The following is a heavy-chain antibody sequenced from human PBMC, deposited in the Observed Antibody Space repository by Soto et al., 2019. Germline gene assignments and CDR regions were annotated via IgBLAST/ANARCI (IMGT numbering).Heavy chain of an antibody. CDR1: GCPVHYSS. J-gene: IGHJ4*02. CDR3: AKDRLAGNFDY. CDR2: IMNTCGCT. V-gene: IGHV3-23*01. Sequence: EAVIVRWAAPGCPVHYSSPYGVRQVQKLGLEWVATIMNTCGCTYYADSVKVRFTISRDNSKNTLYLQMSSLRVEDTAVYYCAKDRLAGNFDYWGQGTQVTVSS.